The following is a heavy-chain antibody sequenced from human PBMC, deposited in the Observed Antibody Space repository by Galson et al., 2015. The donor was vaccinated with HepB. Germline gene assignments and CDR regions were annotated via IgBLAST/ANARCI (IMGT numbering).Heavy chain of an antibody. V-gene: IGHV3-21*01. J-gene: IGHJ3*02. CDR1: GFTFSSYS. CDR2: ISSSSSYI. Sequence: SLRLSCAASGFTFSSYSMNWVRQAPGKGLEWVSSISSSSSYIYYADSVKGRFTISRDNAKNSLYLQMNSLRAEDTAVYYCARGPICSGGSCYVLSAFDIWCQGTMVT. CDR3: ARGPICSGGSCYVLSAFDI. D-gene: IGHD2-15*01.